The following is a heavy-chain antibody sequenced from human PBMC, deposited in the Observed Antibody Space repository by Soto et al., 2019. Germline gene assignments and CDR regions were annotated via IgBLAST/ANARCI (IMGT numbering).Heavy chain of an antibody. Sequence: GWSLRLSCAASGFTFSSYAMSWVRQAPGKGLEWVSAISGSGGSTYYADSVKGRFTISRDNSKNTLYLQMNSLRAEDTAVYYCAKDGSDSSGCFDYWGQGTLVTVSS. CDR3: AKDGSDSSGCFDY. CDR2: ISGSGGST. V-gene: IGHV3-23*01. J-gene: IGHJ4*02. D-gene: IGHD6-19*01. CDR1: GFTFSSYA.